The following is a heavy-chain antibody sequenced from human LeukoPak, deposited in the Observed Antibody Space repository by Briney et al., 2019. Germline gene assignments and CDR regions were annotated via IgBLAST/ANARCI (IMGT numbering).Heavy chain of an antibody. J-gene: IGHJ4*02. CDR1: GFSLSTSGVG. D-gene: IGHD4-17*01. CDR2: IYWDDDK. V-gene: IGHV2-5*02. CDR3: AHLGSYGDWGYYFNY. Sequence: SGPTLVNPTQTLSLTCTFSGFSLSTSGVGVGWIRQPPGQALEWLALIYWDDDKRYSPSLMSRLTITKDTSKDQVLLTMTNMDPLDTATYYCAHLGSYGDWGYYFNYWGQGTLATVSS.